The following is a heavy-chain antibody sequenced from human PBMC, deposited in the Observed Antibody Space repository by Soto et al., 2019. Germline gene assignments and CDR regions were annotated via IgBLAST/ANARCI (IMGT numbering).Heavy chain of an antibody. CDR2: TYYRSKWYN. Sequence: QVQLQQSGPGLVKPSQPLSLTCAISGDSVSSNSAAWNWIRQSPSRGLEWLGRTYYRSKWYNDYAVSVKSRITIIPHTSKNRFSLQLNSVTPEDTAVYYCAGARSTWGSTWYFDYWAQGTLVTVSS. D-gene: IGHD6-13*01. J-gene: IGHJ4*02. V-gene: IGHV6-1*01. CDR1: GDSVSSNSAA. CDR3: AGARSTWGSTWYFDY.